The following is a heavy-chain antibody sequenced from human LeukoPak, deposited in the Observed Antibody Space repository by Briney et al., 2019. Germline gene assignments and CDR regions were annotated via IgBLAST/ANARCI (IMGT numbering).Heavy chain of an antibody. Sequence: PGGSLRLSCAASGFTFSSYWMSWVRQAPGKGLEWMANIKQDGNKKYYVDSVKGRFTISRDNAKNTLYLHMNSLRAEDTAVYYCARGDWYNWNPIYWGQGTLVTVSS. CDR1: GFTFSSYW. CDR3: ARGDWYNWNPIY. D-gene: IGHD1-20*01. V-gene: IGHV3-7*03. CDR2: IKQDGNKK. J-gene: IGHJ4*02.